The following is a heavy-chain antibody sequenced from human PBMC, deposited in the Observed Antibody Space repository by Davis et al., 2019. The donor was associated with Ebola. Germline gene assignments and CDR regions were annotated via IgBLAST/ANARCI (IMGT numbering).Heavy chain of an antibody. J-gene: IGHJ4*02. CDR3: AGSIAAAGRPSDY. V-gene: IGHV3-23*01. Sequence: PGGSLRLSCAASGFTFSSYAMSWVRQAPGKGLEWVSAISGSGGSTYYADSVKGRFTISRDNSKNTLYLQMNSLRAEDTAVYYCAGSIAAAGRPSDYWGQGTLVTVSS. CDR1: GFTFSSYA. D-gene: IGHD6-13*01. CDR2: ISGSGGST.